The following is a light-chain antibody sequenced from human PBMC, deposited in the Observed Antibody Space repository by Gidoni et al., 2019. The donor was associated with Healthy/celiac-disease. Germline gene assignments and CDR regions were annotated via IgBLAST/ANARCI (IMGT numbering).Light chain of an antibody. J-gene: IGKJ2*01. Sequence: EIVLTQSPGTLSLSPGERATLSCRASQSVSSSHLAWYQQKPGQAPRLLIYGASSRATGIPDRFSGSGSGTDFTLTISRLEPEDFAVYYCQQYGSSPPKYTFXQXTKLEI. CDR1: QSVSSSH. CDR2: GAS. V-gene: IGKV3-20*01. CDR3: QQYGSSPPKYT.